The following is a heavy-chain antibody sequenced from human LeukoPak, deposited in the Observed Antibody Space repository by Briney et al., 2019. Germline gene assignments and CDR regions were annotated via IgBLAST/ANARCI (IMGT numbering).Heavy chain of an antibody. CDR1: GGYISGSSYY. CDR2: IYSSGST. V-gene: IGHV4-39*07. J-gene: IGHJ4*02. D-gene: IGHD1-20*01. Sequence: SETLSLTCTVSGGYISGSSYYWGWIRQPPGKGLEWIGSIYSSGSTYYNPSLKSRVTISVDKSKNQFSLKLSSVTAADTAVYYCARGTYNWNVAVFDYWGQGTLVTVSS. CDR3: ARGTYNWNVAVFDY.